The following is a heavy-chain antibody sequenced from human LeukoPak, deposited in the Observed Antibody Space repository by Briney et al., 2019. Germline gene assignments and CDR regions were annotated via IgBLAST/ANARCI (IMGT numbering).Heavy chain of an antibody. CDR2: ISSSSSYI. J-gene: IGHJ6*03. V-gene: IGHV3-21*01. CDR3: ARDGPLVAGTPEDSYYYYNMDV. Sequence: PGGSLRLSCAASGFTFTSYSMNWVRQSPGKGLEWVSTISSSSSYIYYADSVKGRLTISRDNAKNSLYLQMNSLRAEDTAVYFCARDGPLVAGTPEDSYYYYNMDVWGKGTTVTVSS. CDR1: GFTFTSYS. D-gene: IGHD2-15*01.